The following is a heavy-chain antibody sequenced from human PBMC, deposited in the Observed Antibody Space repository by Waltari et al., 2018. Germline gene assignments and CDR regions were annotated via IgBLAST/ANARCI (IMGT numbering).Heavy chain of an antibody. D-gene: IGHD2-15*01. J-gene: IGHJ4*02. V-gene: IGHV3-49*04. CDR2: IRSKADGGTT. CDR3: TRDQPCSGGSCYPGY. Sequence: EVQLVESGGGLVQPGRSLRLSCTASGFTFGDYAMSWVRQAPGKGLEWGGFIRSKADGGTTEYAASVKGRFTISRDDSKSIAYLQMNSLKTEDTAVYYCTRDQPCSGGSCYPGYWGQGTLVTVSS. CDR1: GFTFGDYA.